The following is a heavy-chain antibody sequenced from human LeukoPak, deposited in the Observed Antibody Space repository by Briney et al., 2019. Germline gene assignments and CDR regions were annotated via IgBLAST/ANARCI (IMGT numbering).Heavy chain of an antibody. D-gene: IGHD1-26*01. CDR1: GGSINSGSYY. J-gene: IGHJ5*02. V-gene: IGHV4-61*02. CDR3: ARDRYSGYNWFDP. CDR2: IYTSGST. Sequence: PSQTLSLTCTVSGGSINSGSYYWSWIRQPAGKGLEWIGRIYTSGSTDYNPSLKSRVTISVGTSKNQFSLKLSSVTAADTAVYYCARDRYSGYNWFDPWGQGTLVTVSS.